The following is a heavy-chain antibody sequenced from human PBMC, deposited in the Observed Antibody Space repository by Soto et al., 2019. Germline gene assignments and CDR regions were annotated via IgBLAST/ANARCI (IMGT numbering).Heavy chain of an antibody. Sequence: ASVKVSCKTSGYTLTHYYMHWVRLAPGQGLEWMGVINPGGGYTTYAQKFQGRVTMTRDTSTSTFYMGLSSLKSEDTAVYSCVRRGHHTVWGQGTVVTVSS. CDR2: INPGGGYT. D-gene: IGHD2-2*02. CDR3: VRRGHHTV. V-gene: IGHV1-46*01. CDR1: GYTLTHYY. J-gene: IGHJ3*01.